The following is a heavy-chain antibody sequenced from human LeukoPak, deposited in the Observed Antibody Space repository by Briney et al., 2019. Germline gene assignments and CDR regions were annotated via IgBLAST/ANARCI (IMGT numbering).Heavy chain of an antibody. CDR1: GFTFSSYW. D-gene: IGHD5-12*01. V-gene: IGHV3-7*01. Sequence: PGGSLRLSCAASGFTFSSYWMSWVRQAPGKGLEWVANIKQDGSEKYYVDSVKGRFTISRDNAKNTLYLQMNSLRAEDTAVYYCARAYESHSGYDPVGYWGQGTLVTVSS. J-gene: IGHJ4*02. CDR2: IKQDGSEK. CDR3: ARAYESHSGYDPVGY.